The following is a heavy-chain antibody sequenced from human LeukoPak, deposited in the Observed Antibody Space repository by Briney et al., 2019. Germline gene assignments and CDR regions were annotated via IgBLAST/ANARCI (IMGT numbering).Heavy chain of an antibody. CDR3: AQIAVAGQFYFDY. V-gene: IGHV4-39*01. Sequence: PSETLSLTCTVSGGSISSSGYYWGWIRQPPGKGLEWLGSIFYSGSTYYSPSLKSRVTISVDTSKTQFSLKLSSVTAADTAVYHCAQIAVAGQFYFDYWGQGTLVTVSS. CDR1: GGSISSSGYY. J-gene: IGHJ4*02. CDR2: IFYSGST. D-gene: IGHD6-19*01.